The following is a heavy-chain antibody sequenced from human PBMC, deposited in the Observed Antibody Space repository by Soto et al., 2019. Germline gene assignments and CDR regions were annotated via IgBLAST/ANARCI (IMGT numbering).Heavy chain of an antibody. D-gene: IGHD4-4*01. Sequence: SETLSLTCTVSGASISQYYWSWIRQPPGKGLEWIGYIYFSGSTNYNPSLKSRVTTSVERSKNHFSLKLSSVTAADTAVYYCAMCHEYRFLDIRDQGPMVTGS. CDR3: AMCHEYRFLDI. CDR2: IYFSGST. V-gene: IGHV4-59*12. J-gene: IGHJ3*02. CDR1: GASISQYY.